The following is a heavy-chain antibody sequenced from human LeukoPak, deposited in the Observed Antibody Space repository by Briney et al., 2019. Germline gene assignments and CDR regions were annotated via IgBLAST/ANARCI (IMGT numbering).Heavy chain of an antibody. CDR2: IWYDGSNK. J-gene: IGHJ4*02. CDR1: GFTFSSYG. V-gene: IGHV3-33*01. Sequence: PGGSLRLSCAASGFTFSSYGMHWVRHAPGKGLEWAAVIWYDGSNKYYADSVKGRFTISRDNSKNPLYLQMNSLRAEDTAVYYCAREAYCSSTSCYFDYWGQGTLVTVSS. CDR3: AREAYCSSTSCYFDY. D-gene: IGHD2-2*01.